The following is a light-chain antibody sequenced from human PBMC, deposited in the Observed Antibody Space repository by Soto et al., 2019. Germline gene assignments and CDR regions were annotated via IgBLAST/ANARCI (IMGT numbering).Light chain of an antibody. J-gene: IGLJ1*01. V-gene: IGLV2-14*01. CDR2: NVS. CDR3: SSYTSGDSFY. Sequence: LTQPASVSGSPGQSITISCTGTSSDVGAYIYVSWYQQHPGKVPKLIIYNVSNRPSGVSNRFSGSKSGNTASLTISGLRAEDEADYYCSSYTSGDSFYFGTGTKVTVL. CDR1: SSDVGAYIY.